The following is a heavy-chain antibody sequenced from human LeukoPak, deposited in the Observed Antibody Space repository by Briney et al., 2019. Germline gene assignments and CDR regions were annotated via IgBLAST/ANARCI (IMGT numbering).Heavy chain of an antibody. D-gene: IGHD1-26*01. Sequence: PSETLSLTCTVSGXSISRYYGSWIRQPPGKGLEWVGYIYSTGSTNSNPSLKSRVTISIDTSRNQSSLRLTSVTAADTAVYYCARHESAVGALFYWGQGTLVTVSS. J-gene: IGHJ4*02. CDR3: ARHESAVGALFY. CDR1: GXSISRYY. CDR2: IYSTGST. V-gene: IGHV4-59*08.